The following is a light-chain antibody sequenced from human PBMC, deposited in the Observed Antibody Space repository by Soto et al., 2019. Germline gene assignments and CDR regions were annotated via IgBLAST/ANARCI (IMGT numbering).Light chain of an antibody. CDR3: QQSYSTPQT. CDR1: QSIHSY. Sequence: DIQMTQSPSSLSASVGDRFTITCRASQSIHSYLNWYQQKPGKAPKLLIYAASSLQSGVPSRFSGSGSGTDFTLTISSLQPEDFATYYCQQSYSTPQTFGQGTKVDIK. J-gene: IGKJ1*01. CDR2: AAS. V-gene: IGKV1-39*01.